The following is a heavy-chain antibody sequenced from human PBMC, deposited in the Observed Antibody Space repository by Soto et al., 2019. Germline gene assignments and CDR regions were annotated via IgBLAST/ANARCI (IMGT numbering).Heavy chain of an antibody. J-gene: IGHJ5*02. CDR2: ISAYNGNT. CDR3: ARWDYYDSSGYYKNWFDP. D-gene: IGHD3-22*01. V-gene: IGHV1-18*04. CDR1: GYTFTSYG. Sequence: ASVKVSCKASGYTFTSYGISWVRQAPGQGLEWMGWISAYNGNTNYAQKLQGRVTMTTDTSTSTAYMELRSLRSDDTAVYYCARWDYYDSSGYYKNWFDPWGQGTLVTVSS.